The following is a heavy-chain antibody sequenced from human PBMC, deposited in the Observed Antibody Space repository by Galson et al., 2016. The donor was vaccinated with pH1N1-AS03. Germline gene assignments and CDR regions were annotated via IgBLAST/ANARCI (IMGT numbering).Heavy chain of an antibody. Sequence: TLSLTCTVSGGSISISSGYHYWSWIRQPAGRELEWIGHFFSSGTTSYNPSLKGRVAISVDTSKTQFSLKLNSVTAADAAVYYCARAEFRNDEGAFDIWGQGTIVTVSS. CDR1: GGSISISSGYHY. V-gene: IGHV4-61*09. J-gene: IGHJ3*02. D-gene: IGHD1-1*01. CDR2: FFSSGTT. CDR3: ARAEFRNDEGAFDI.